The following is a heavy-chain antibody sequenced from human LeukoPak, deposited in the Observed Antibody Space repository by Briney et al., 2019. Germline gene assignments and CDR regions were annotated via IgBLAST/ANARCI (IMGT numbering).Heavy chain of an antibody. CDR3: ARPAYRAYYYGSGGPYFDY. J-gene: IGHJ4*02. V-gene: IGHV5-51*01. Sequence: GESLKISCKGSGYSFASYWIGWVRQMPGKGLEYMGIVYPGDSDTRYSPSFQGQVTISADKSISTAYLQWSSLKASDTAIYYCARPAYRAYYYGSGGPYFDYWGQGTLVTVSS. D-gene: IGHD3-10*01. CDR2: VYPGDSDT. CDR1: GYSFASYW.